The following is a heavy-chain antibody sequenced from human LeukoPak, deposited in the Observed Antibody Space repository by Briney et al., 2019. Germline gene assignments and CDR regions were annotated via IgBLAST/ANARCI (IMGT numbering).Heavy chain of an antibody. D-gene: IGHD3-9*01. CDR3: ARDLHYDILTGPLDY. CDR1: GFTFSSYS. Sequence: GGSLRLSCAASGFTFSSYSMNWVSQAPGKGLGWVSSISSSSSYIYYADSVKGRFTISRDNAKNSLYLQMNSLRAEDTAVYYCARDLHYDILTGPLDYWGQGTLVTVSS. CDR2: ISSSSSYI. J-gene: IGHJ4*02. V-gene: IGHV3-21*01.